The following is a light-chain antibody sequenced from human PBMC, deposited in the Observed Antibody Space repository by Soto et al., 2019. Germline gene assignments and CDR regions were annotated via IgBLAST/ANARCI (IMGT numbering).Light chain of an antibody. CDR1: QGISNN. Sequence: DIQMTQSPSSLSASVGDRVTIACRASQGISNNLAWYQQKPGKVPKLLIYTASTLQSGVPSRFSGSGSGTDFTLTISSLQPEDVATYYCQKYNSVPITFGQGTRLEIK. CDR2: TAS. J-gene: IGKJ5*01. CDR3: QKYNSVPIT. V-gene: IGKV1-27*01.